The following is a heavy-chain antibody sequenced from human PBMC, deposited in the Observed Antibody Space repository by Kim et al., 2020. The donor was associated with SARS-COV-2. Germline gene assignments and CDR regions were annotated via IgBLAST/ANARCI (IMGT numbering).Heavy chain of an antibody. D-gene: IGHD2-21*02. Sequence: GGSLRLSCAASGFTFSSYGMHWVRQAPGKGLEWVAVIWYDGSNKYYADSVKGRFTISRDNSKNTLYLQMNSLRAEDTAVYYCAREVETTPRGQYYYYYGMDVWGQGTTVTVSS. CDR3: AREVETTPRGQYYYYYGMDV. V-gene: IGHV3-33*01. J-gene: IGHJ6*02. CDR1: GFTFSSYG. CDR2: IWYDGSNK.